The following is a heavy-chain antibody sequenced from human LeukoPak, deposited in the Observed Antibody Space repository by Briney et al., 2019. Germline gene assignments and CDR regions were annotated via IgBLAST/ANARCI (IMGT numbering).Heavy chain of an antibody. CDR3: ARDTIRGWYDKGIDY. CDR2: IKQDGSEK. D-gene: IGHD6-19*01. Sequence: GGSLRLSCAASGFTFTNYWMSWVRQAPGKGLEWVANIKQDGSEKYYVDSVRGRFTISRDNAKNSLYLQMNSLRAEDTAVYYCARDTIRGWYDKGIDYWGQGTLGTVSS. V-gene: IGHV3-7*01. CDR1: GFTFTNYW. J-gene: IGHJ4*02.